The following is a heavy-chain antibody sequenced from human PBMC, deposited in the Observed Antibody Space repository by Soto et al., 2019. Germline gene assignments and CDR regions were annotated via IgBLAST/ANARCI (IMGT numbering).Heavy chain of an antibody. D-gene: IGHD3-22*01. CDR2: IYYSGST. CDR3: ARQEMRPYYDSSYYFDY. V-gene: IGHV4-59*08. J-gene: IGHJ4*02. Sequence: SETLSLTCTVSGGSISSYYWSWIRQPPGKGLEWIGYIYYSGSTNYNPSLKSRVTISVDTSKNQFSLKLSSVTAADTAVYYCARQEMRPYYDSSYYFDYWGQGTLVTVSS. CDR1: GGSISSYY.